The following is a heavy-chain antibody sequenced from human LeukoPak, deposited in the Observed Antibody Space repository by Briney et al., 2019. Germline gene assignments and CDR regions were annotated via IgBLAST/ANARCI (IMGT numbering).Heavy chain of an antibody. D-gene: IGHD3-10*01. J-gene: IGHJ5*02. CDR2: INPNSGGT. CDR1: GYTFTGYY. Sequence: ASVKVSCKASGYTFTGYYMHWVRQAPGQGLEWMGWINPNSGGTNYAQKFQGRVTMTRDTSISTAYMELRSLRSDDTAVYYCARDRGEWPNWFDPWGQGTLVTVSS. CDR3: ARDRGEWPNWFDP. V-gene: IGHV1-2*02.